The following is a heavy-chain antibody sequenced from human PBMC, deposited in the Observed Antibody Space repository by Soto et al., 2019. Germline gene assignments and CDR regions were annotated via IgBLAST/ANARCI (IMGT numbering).Heavy chain of an antibody. J-gene: IGHJ4*02. CDR2: ISDTGGGT. V-gene: IGHV3-23*01. Sequence: GRSLRLSCATSGFTLTAHAMSWVRQAPGKGLEWVSGISDTGGGTYYADSVKGRFTISRDTSKNTLYLQMDSLRAEDTAVYYCARSSSSWPHYWGQGTLVTVSS. CDR3: ARSSSSWPHY. CDR1: GFTLTAHA. D-gene: IGHD2-2*01.